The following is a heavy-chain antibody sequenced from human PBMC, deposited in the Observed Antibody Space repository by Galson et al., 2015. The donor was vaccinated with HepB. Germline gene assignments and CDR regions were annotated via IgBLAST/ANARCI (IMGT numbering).Heavy chain of an antibody. V-gene: IGHV5-10-1*01. D-gene: IGHD2-15*01. CDR3: ARHVRCSGGSCYSPRYNWFDP. J-gene: IGHJ5*02. Sequence: LEWMGRIDPSDSYTNYSPSFQGHATISADKSISTAYLQWSSLKASDTAMYYCARHVRCSGGSCYSPRYNWFDPWGQGTLVTVSS. CDR2: IDPSDSYT.